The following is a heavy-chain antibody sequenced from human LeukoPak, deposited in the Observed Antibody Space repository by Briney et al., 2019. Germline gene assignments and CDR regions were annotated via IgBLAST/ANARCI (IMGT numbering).Heavy chain of an antibody. CDR1: GGSFTIYS. CDR3: ARAGPGTIFDIYYMDV. J-gene: IGHJ6*03. D-gene: IGHD3-9*01. V-gene: IGHV4-34*01. Sequence: SETLSLTCAVYGGSFTIYSWTWIRQSPGKGLEWIGEINHSGNTNYNPSLKSRVTISVDTSKDQFSLKLSSVTAADTAVYYCARAGPGTIFDIYYMDVWGKGTTVTISS. CDR2: INHSGNT.